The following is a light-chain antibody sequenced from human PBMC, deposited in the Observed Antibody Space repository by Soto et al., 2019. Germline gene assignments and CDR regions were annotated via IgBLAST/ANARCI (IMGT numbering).Light chain of an antibody. J-gene: IGKJ2*01. CDR1: QSVSTY. Sequence: EIVLTQSPATLSFSPGERATLSCRASQSVSTYLAWYQQKPGQAPRLLIYNASNRATGIPARFSGSGSGTEFTLTISSLEPEDFAVYYCQHRSNWPRTFGQGTQLEIK. V-gene: IGKV3-11*01. CDR2: NAS. CDR3: QHRSNWPRT.